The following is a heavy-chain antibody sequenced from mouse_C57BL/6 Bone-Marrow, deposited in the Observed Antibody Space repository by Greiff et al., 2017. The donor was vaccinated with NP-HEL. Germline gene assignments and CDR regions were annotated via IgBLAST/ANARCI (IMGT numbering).Heavy chain of an antibody. CDR3: AIPPPEAWFAY. CDR2: IHPSDSDT. J-gene: IGHJ3*01. V-gene: IGHV1-74*01. Sequence: VQLQQPGAELVKPGASVKVSCKASGYTFTSYWMHWVKQRPGQGLEWIGRIHPSDSDTNYNQKFKGKATLTVDKSSSTAYMQLSRLTSEDSAVYYCAIPPPEAWFAYWGQGTLVTVSA. CDR1: GYTFTSYW.